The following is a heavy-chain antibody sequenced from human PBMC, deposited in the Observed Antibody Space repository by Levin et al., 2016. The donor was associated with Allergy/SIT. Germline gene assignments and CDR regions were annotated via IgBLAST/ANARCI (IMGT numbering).Heavy chain of an antibody. CDR1: GGTFSSYA. J-gene: IGHJ6*02. D-gene: IGHD3-22*01. CDR2: IIPIFGTA. Sequence: SVKVSCKASGGTFSSYAISWVRQAPGQGLEWMGGIIPIFGTANYAQKFQGRVTITADESTSTAYMELSSLRSEDTAVYYCARVFDSSGYLHYGMDVWGQGTTVTVSS. CDR3: ARVFDSSGYLHYGMDV. V-gene: IGHV1-69*13.